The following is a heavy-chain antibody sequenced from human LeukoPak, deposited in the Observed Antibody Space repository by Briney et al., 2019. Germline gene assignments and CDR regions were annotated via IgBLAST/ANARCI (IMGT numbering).Heavy chain of an antibody. V-gene: IGHV4-39*01. CDR1: RGSIISSSYY. CDR2: IYYSWST. D-gene: IGHD6-19*01. Sequence: SETLSLTFTVTRGSIISSSYYGGWIRQPPGKGLEWIGRIYYSWSTYYNPSLKGRVTISVDTSKNQFSLKLSSLTAPDPPVFYCARHALSSGKTNIDYWGQGTLVTVSS. CDR3: ARHALSSGKTNIDY. J-gene: IGHJ4*02.